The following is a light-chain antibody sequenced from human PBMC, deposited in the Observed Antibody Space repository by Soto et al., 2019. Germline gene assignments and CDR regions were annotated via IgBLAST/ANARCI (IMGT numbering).Light chain of an antibody. CDR2: DDS. CDR1: NIGRKS. CDR3: QVWDDSSDNYV. Sequence: SYELAQPASVSVAPGQTARITCGGSNIGRKSVHWYQQRPGQAPVLVVYDDSDRPSGIPDRFSGSNSGNTATLTINRVEAGDEADYYCQVWDDSSDNYVFGTGTKVTVL. J-gene: IGLJ1*01. V-gene: IGLV3-21*02.